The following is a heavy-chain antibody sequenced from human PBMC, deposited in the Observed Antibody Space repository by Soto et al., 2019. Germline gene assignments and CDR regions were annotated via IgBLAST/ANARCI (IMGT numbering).Heavy chain of an antibody. V-gene: IGHV1-69*12. Sequence: QVQLVQSGAEVKKPGSLVKVSCKASGGTFSSYAISWVRQAPGQGLEWMGAIIPIFGTANYAQKFQGRVTITADESTSTAYMELSSLRSEDTAVYYCARGSDYDSSGYYYSWFDPWGQGTLVTVSS. D-gene: IGHD3-22*01. CDR3: ARGSDYDSSGYYYSWFDP. CDR1: GGTFSSYA. J-gene: IGHJ5*02. CDR2: IIPIFGTA.